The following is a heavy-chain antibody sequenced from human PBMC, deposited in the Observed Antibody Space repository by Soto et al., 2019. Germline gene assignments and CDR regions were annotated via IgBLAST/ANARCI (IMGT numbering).Heavy chain of an antibody. V-gene: IGHV4-4*07. CDR1: GGSISSYY. D-gene: IGHD6-19*01. J-gene: IGHJ5*02. CDR2: IYTSGST. CDR3: ARDLASSGWSNWFDP. Sequence: PSETLSLTCTVSGGSISSYYLSWIRQPAGKGLEWIGRIYTSGSTNYSPSLKSRVTMSVDTSKNQFSLKLSSVTAADTAVYYCARDLASSGWSNWFDPWGRGTLVTVSS.